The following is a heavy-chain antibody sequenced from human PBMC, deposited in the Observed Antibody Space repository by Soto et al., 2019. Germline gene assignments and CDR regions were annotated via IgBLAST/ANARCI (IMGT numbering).Heavy chain of an antibody. CDR1: GGTFSSYA. CDR2: IIPIFGTA. Sequence: ASVKVSCKASGGTFSSYAISWVRQAPGQGLEWMGGIIPIFGTANYAQKFQGRVTITADESTSTAYMELSSLRSEDTAVYYCASSPRRLFRQWELPSFDPWGQGTLVTVSS. D-gene: IGHD1-26*01. CDR3: ASSPRRLFRQWELPSFDP. J-gene: IGHJ5*02. V-gene: IGHV1-69*13.